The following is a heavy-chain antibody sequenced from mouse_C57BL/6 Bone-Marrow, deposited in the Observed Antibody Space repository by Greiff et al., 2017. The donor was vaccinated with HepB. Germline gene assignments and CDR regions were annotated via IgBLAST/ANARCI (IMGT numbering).Heavy chain of an antibody. Sequence: EVQLQESGGDLVKPGGSLKLSCAASGFTFSSYGMSWVHQTPDKRLEWVATISSGGSYTYYPDSVKGRFTISRDNAKNTLYLQMSSLKSEDTAMYYCARQADYYGYYYAMDYWGQGTSVTVSS. V-gene: IGHV5-6*01. CDR2: ISSGGSYT. CDR1: GFTFSSYG. J-gene: IGHJ4*01. CDR3: ARQADYYGYYYAMDY. D-gene: IGHD1-1*01.